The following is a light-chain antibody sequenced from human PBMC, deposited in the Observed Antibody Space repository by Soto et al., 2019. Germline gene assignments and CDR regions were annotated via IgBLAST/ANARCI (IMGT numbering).Light chain of an antibody. V-gene: IGLV2-23*01. J-gene: IGLJ1*01. Sequence: QSVLAQPASVSGSPGQSITISCSGTDSDVGAYDSVSWYQVHPRKAPQVIIYKGTQRPSGVSQRFAGSTSGNAASLTISALQADDEADYFCCSSAPESTYVFGTGTKVTVL. CDR3: CSSAPESTYV. CDR2: KGT. CDR1: DSDVGAYDS.